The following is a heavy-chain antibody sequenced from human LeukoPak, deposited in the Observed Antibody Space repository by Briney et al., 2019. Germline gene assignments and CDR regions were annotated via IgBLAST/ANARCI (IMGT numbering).Heavy chain of an antibody. J-gene: IGHJ6*02. CDR3: ARDGGYGSGRLSSYYYGMDV. CDR2: IYYSGST. D-gene: IGHD3-10*01. CDR1: GGSISSSNW. Sequence: SGTLSLTCAVSGGSISSSNWWSWVRQPPGKGLGWIGYIYYSGSTNYNPSLKSRVTISVDTSKNQFSLKLSSVTAADTAVYYCARDGGYGSGRLSSYYYGMDVWGQGTTVTVSS. V-gene: IGHV4-4*02.